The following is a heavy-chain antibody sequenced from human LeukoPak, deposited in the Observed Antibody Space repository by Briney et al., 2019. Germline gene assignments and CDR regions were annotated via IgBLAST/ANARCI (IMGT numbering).Heavy chain of an antibody. D-gene: IGHD5-12*01. V-gene: IGHV3-23*01. J-gene: IGHJ4*02. Sequence: GGSLRLSCAASGFTFSSYAMSWVRQAPGKGLEWVSAISGSGGSTYYADSVKGRFTISRDNSKNTLYLQMNSLRAEDAAVYYCAKDGYSDYDPTYFDYWGQGTLVTVSS. CDR3: AKDGYSDYDPTYFDY. CDR2: ISGSGGST. CDR1: GFTFSSYA.